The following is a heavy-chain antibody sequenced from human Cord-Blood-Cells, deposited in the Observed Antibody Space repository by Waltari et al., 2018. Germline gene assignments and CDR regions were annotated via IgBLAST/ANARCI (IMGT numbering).Heavy chain of an antibody. D-gene: IGHD3-10*01. CDR3: ARARGPPGYYYYMDV. V-gene: IGHV1-69*01. CDR1: GGTLSSYA. CDR2: SIPVFGTA. J-gene: IGHJ6*03. Sequence: QVQLVQSGAEVKKPGSSVKVSCKASGGTLSSYAISWGRQAPGQGLEWMGGSIPVFGTATTAKKCRCSETIAADETTGTAYLELSRLGSEDTAVNYCARARGPPGYYYYMDVWGKVTTVTVSS.